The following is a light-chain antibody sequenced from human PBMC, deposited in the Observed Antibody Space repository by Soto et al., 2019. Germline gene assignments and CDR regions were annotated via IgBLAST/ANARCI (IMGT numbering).Light chain of an antibody. CDR1: QGISNY. CDR3: LRSNSVRRT. Sequence: DIQMTQSPSSLSASVGDRVTITCRASQGISNYLAWYQQKPGKVPKLLIYAASTLQSGVPSRFSGSGSGTDFTLTISGLQPEDVATYYFLRSNSVRRTCGPVTKMDIK. CDR2: AAS. J-gene: IGKJ3*01. V-gene: IGKV1-27*01.